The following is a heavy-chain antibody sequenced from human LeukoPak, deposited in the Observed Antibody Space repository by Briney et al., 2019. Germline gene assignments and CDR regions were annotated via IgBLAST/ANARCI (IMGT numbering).Heavy chain of an antibody. J-gene: IGHJ6*03. CDR2: IHPGVSDT. V-gene: IGHV5-51*01. D-gene: IGHD2-15*01. CDR3: ARLLLQRYYYMDV. CDR1: GYSFTNYW. Sequence: GESLKISCKGSGYSFTNYWIGWVRQMPGKGLEWMGIIHPGVSDTRYSPSFQGQVTFSADKSISTAYLQWSSLKASDTAMYYCARLLLQRYYYMDVWGKGTTVTVSS.